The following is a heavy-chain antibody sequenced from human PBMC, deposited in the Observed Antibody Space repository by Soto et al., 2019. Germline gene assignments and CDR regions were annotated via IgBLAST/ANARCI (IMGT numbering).Heavy chain of an antibody. CDR3: ARGLAAAGLFGFGP. D-gene: IGHD6-13*01. J-gene: IGHJ5*02. CDR2: IYYSGST. Sequence: SETLSLTSTVSGGSISSYYWSWIRQPPGKGLEWIGYIYYSGSTNYNPSLKSRVTISVDTSKNQFSLKLSSVTAADTAVYYCARGLAAAGLFGFGPWGQGTLVTVSS. V-gene: IGHV4-59*12. CDR1: GGSISSYY.